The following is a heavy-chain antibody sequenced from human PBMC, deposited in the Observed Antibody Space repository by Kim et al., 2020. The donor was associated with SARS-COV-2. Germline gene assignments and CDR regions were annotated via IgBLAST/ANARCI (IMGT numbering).Heavy chain of an antibody. CDR2: IKQDGSEK. D-gene: IGHD2-21*02. Sequence: GGSLRLSCAASGFTFSSYWMSWVRQSPGKGLEWVANIKQDGSEKYYVDSVKGRFTISRDNAKNSLYLQMNSLRAEDTATYFCASLACGGDCSRHPLDYWGQGTLVTVSS. V-gene: IGHV3-7*01. CDR1: GFTFSSYW. CDR3: ASLACGGDCSRHPLDY. J-gene: IGHJ4*02.